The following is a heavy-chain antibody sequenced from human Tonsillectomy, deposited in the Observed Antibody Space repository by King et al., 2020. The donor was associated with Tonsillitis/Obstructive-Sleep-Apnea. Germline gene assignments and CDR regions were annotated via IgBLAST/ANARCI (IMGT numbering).Heavy chain of an antibody. J-gene: IGHJ6*03. CDR1: GFTFSNYA. Sequence: EVQLVESGGGLVQPGGSLRLSCAASGFTFSNYAMSWVRQAPGKGLEWVSSISDSGSGTHYVDSVKGRFTISRDNSRKTVYLQMNSLRAEDTAVFYCAGGPAGADYYYMDVWGKGTTVTVSS. CDR2: ISDSGSGT. D-gene: IGHD6-19*01. CDR3: AGGPAGADYYYMDV. V-gene: IGHV3-23*04.